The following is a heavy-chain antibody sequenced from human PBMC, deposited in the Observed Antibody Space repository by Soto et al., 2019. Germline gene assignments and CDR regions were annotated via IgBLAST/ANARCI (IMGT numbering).Heavy chain of an antibody. Sequence: EVQLVESGGGLVQPGGSLRLSCAASGFTFSSYSMNWVRQAPGKGLEWVSYIGSSSRTIYYADSVKGRFTISRDNAKNSLYLQMNSLRAEDTAVYYCARDKGRSPLDYWGHATLVTVSS. CDR1: GFTFSSYS. D-gene: IGHD2-15*01. CDR2: IGSSSRTI. J-gene: IGHJ4*01. V-gene: IGHV3-48*01. CDR3: ARDKGRSPLDY.